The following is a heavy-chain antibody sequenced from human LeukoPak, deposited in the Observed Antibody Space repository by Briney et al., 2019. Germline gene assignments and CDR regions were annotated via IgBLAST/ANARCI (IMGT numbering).Heavy chain of an antibody. CDR2: IYHSGST. Sequence: SETLSLTCAVSGYSISSGYYWGWIRQPPGKGLEWIGCIYHSGSTHYNPSPKSRVTISVDTSKNQFSLKLSSVTAADTAVYYCARHTDSSGYYPHIWGQGTMVTVSS. CDR3: ARHTDSSGYYPHI. CDR1: GYSISSGYY. D-gene: IGHD3-22*01. V-gene: IGHV4-38-2*01. J-gene: IGHJ3*02.